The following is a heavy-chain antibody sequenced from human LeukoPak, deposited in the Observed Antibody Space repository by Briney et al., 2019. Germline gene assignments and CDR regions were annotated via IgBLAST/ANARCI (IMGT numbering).Heavy chain of an antibody. D-gene: IGHD2-2*01. Sequence: GGSLRLSCAASGCTFSTYWMSWVRQAPGKGLEWVATIRQDGSEKYYVDSVKGRFPISRDNAKNSLYLQMNSLTVEDTAVYYCVRGCGRASCPYFFDSWGQGTLVTVS. J-gene: IGHJ4*02. CDR1: GCTFSTYW. V-gene: IGHV3-7*01. CDR3: VRGCGRASCPYFFDS. CDR2: IRQDGSEK.